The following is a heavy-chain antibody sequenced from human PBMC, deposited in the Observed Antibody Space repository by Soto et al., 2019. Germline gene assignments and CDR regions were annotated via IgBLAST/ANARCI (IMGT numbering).Heavy chain of an antibody. Sequence: EVQLVESGGGLVQPGGSLRLSCAASGFTLSNFWMSWVRQAPGKGLEWVASRKEDGSEKTYVDSVKGRFTISRDNAQNSLYLQMNRLRVAYSAVYECASYSTLGCWGQGTPVIVSS. V-gene: IGHV3-7*03. CDR3: ASYSTLGC. CDR1: GFTLSNFW. CDR2: RKEDGSEK. J-gene: IGHJ4*02. D-gene: IGHD6-13*01.